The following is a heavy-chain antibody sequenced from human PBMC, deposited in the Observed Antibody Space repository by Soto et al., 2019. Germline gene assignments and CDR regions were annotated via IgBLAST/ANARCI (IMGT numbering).Heavy chain of an antibody. CDR3: TRMKMASLDH. D-gene: IGHD2-8*01. CDR2: INPASQLR. Sequence: QVVLLQSGTEVKRPGSSVKVSCKASGVPFHSYGFAWVRQAPGRGLAWVGRINPASQLRNYEQSLQGRVTITADTATTTAYMESSGLTSEDTAVYYCTRMKMASLDHWGEGTLVSISS. CDR1: GVPFHSYG. V-gene: IGHV1-69*09. J-gene: IGHJ4*02.